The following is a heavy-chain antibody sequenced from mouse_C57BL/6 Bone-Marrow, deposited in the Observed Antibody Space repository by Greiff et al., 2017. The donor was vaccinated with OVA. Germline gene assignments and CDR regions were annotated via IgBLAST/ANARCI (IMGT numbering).Heavy chain of an antibody. Sequence: EVQLQQSGAELVKPGASVTLSCTASGFNIKDYYMHWVKQRTEQGLEWIGRIDPEDGETKYAPKFQGKATITADTSSNPAYLQLSSLTSEDTAVYYCALYYYGSSYNYFDYWGQGTTLTVSS. V-gene: IGHV14-2*01. CDR3: ALYYYGSSYNYFDY. CDR2: IDPEDGET. J-gene: IGHJ2*01. CDR1: GFNIKDYY. D-gene: IGHD1-1*01.